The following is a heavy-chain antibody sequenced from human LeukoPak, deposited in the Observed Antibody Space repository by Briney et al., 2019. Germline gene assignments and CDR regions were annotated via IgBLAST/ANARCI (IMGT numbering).Heavy chain of an antibody. D-gene: IGHD2-2*01. CDR2: IYYSGST. Sequence: SETLSLTCTVSGGSISSYYWSWIRQPPGKGLEWIGYIYYSGSTNYNPSLKSRVIISVDTSKNQFSLKLSSVTAADTAVYYCARRAVVVPAARGYYYYYMDVWGKGTTVTVSS. CDR3: ARRAVVVPAARGYYYYYMDV. V-gene: IGHV4-59*01. CDR1: GGSISSYY. J-gene: IGHJ6*03.